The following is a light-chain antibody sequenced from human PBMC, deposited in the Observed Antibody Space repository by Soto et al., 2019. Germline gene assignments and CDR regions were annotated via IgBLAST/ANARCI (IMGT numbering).Light chain of an antibody. CDR2: DVS. CDR3: CSYAGSYSYV. CDR1: SSDVGGYNY. Sequence: QSALTQPRSVSGSPGPSVTISCTGTSSDVGGYNYVSWYQQHPGKAPKLRIYDVSKRPSGVPDRFSGSKSGNTASLTISGRQAEDEADYYCCSYAGSYSYVFGTGTKRTVL. J-gene: IGLJ1*01. V-gene: IGLV2-11*01.